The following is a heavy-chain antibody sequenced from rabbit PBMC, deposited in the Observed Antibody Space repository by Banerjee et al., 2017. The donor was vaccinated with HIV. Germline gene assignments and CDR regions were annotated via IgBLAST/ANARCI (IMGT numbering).Heavy chain of an antibody. CDR3: ARDLAGVIGWNFGW. CDR2: IYADGVGST. J-gene: IGHJ4*01. D-gene: IGHD4-1*01. Sequence: VRQVPGKGLEWITCIYADGVGSTAYANWAKGRFTISRPWSTTVTLQMSSLTAADTATYFCARDLAGVIGWNFGWWGPGTLVTVS. V-gene: IGHV1S40*01.